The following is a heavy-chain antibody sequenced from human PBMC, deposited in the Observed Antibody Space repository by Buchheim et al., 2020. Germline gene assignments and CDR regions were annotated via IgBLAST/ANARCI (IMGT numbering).Heavy chain of an antibody. J-gene: IGHJ6*02. CDR3: ARGEDTTTVVTPQGVYGMDV. D-gene: IGHD4-23*01. Sequence: QVQLQQWGAGLLKPSETLSLTCAVYGGSFSGYYWSWIRQPPGKGLEWIGEINHSGSTNYNPSLKSRVTISVDTSKNQFSLKLSSVTAADTAVYYCARGEDTTTVVTPQGVYGMDVWGQGTT. V-gene: IGHV4-34*01. CDR2: INHSGST. CDR1: GGSFSGYY.